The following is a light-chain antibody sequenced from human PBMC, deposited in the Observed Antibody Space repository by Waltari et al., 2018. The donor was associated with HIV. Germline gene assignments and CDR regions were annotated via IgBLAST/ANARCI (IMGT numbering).Light chain of an antibody. V-gene: IGLV3-21*01. CDR3: QVFENSRDQA. CDR1: NIRDKH. CDR2: DDK. J-gene: IGLJ1*01. Sequence: YVLTQPPSVSVAPGKTATITCGGNNIRDKHVNWYQQKSGQAPVLVIYDDKLRPSGIPARISGSNSGGTATLTISGVEVGDEAEYYCQVFENSRDQAFGTGTKVTVL.